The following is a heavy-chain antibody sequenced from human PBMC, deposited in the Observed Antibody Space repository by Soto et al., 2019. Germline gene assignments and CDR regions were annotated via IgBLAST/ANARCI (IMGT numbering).Heavy chain of an antibody. Sequence: QVQLVQSGAEVKKPGASVKVSCKASGYTFTSYGISWVRQAPGQGLEWMGWISAYNGNTNYAQKLQGRVTMTTDTSTSTAYMELRCLRSDDTAVYYCARVYDYIWGSYPLRDYYYMDVWGKGTTVTVSS. CDR1: GYTFTSYG. CDR2: ISAYNGNT. D-gene: IGHD3-16*01. V-gene: IGHV1-18*01. J-gene: IGHJ6*03. CDR3: ARVYDYIWGSYPLRDYYYMDV.